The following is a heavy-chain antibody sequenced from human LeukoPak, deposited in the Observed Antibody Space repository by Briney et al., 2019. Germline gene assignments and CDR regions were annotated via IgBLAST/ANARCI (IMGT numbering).Heavy chain of an antibody. V-gene: IGHV3-66*01. D-gene: IGHD1-26*01. CDR3: ARIVAGGAFDI. CDR2: IYSGGST. Sequence: GGSLRPSCAASGFTVSSNYMTWVRQAPGKGLEWVSVIYSGGSTYYADSVKGRLTISRDNSKNTLYLQMNSLRAEDTAVYYCARIVAGGAFDIWGQGTMVTVSS. CDR1: GFTVSSNY. J-gene: IGHJ3*02.